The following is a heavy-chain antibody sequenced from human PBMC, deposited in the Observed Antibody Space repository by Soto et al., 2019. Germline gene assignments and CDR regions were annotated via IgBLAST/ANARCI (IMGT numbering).Heavy chain of an antibody. V-gene: IGHV3-48*01. CDR3: AREVENGDYLFDY. CDR1: GFTFSSYS. J-gene: IGHJ4*02. CDR2: ISSSSTI. Sequence: GGSLRLSCAASGFTFSSYSMNWVRQAPGKGLEWVSYISSSSTIYYADSVKGRFTISRDNAKNSLYLQMNSLRAEDTAVYYCAREVENGDYLFDYWGQGTLVTVSS. D-gene: IGHD4-17*01.